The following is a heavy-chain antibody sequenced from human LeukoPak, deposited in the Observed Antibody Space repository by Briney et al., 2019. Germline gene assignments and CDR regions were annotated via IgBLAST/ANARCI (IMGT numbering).Heavy chain of an antibody. CDR2: IYYSGST. Sequence: PSETLSLTCTVSGGSISSGDYYWSWIRQPPGKGLEWIGYIYYSGSTYYNPSLKSRVTISVDTSKNQFSLKLSSVAAADTAVYYRARGGQRTIAARRGVFDYWGQGTLVTVSS. CDR3: ARGGQRTIAARRGVFDY. V-gene: IGHV4-30-4*08. CDR1: GGSISSGDYY. J-gene: IGHJ4*02. D-gene: IGHD6-6*01.